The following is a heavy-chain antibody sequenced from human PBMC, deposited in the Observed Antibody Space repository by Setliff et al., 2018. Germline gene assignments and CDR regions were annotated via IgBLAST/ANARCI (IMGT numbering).Heavy chain of an antibody. CDR1: GGTFSDYY. V-gene: IGHV4-34*01. J-gene: IGHJ4*02. CDR3: ARGRNIAARLLDS. D-gene: IGHD6-6*01. Sequence: ASETLSLTCAAYGGTFSDYYWTWIRQPPGKGLEWVGEINHRGSTNYNPSLKSRVTISVDTSKDQFSLKVISMTAADTAVYYCARGRNIAARLLDSWGQGTLVTVS. CDR2: INHRGST.